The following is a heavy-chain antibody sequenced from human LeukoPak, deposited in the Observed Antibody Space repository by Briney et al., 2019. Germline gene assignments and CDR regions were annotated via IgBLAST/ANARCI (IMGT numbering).Heavy chain of an antibody. Sequence: GGSLRLSCAPSGFMFNDYALHWVRQAPGKGLEWVSSISWNGGNMYYVDSVKGRFTISRDNAKNSLSLQMNSLKPEDTALYYCAKGPGLGAGKRYLDLWGRGTLVIVSS. CDR1: GFMFNDYA. CDR2: ISWNGGNM. J-gene: IGHJ2*01. CDR3: AKGPGLGAGKRYLDL. V-gene: IGHV3-9*01. D-gene: IGHD6-13*01.